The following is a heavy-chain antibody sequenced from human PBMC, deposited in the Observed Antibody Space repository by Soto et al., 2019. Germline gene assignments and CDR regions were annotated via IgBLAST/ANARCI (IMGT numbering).Heavy chain of an antibody. V-gene: IGHV1-3*01. J-gene: IGHJ4*02. Sequence: VQLVQSGAEVKKPGASVKVSCKASGYTFTNYPIHWVRQAPGQGLEWMGWINVGNGNTKYSQKYQGRVTLTRDTSASTAYMELSSLGSEDTAVYDCARSSERGHWGPGTLVTVSS. CDR2: INVGNGNT. CDR1: GYTFTNYP. D-gene: IGHD3-10*01. CDR3: ARSSERGH.